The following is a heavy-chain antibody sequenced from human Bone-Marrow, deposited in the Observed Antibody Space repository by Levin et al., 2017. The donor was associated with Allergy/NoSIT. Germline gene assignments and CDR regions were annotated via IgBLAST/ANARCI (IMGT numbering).Heavy chain of an antibody. CDR2: ISYDGSNK. D-gene: IGHD7-27*01. Sequence: HAGGSLRLSCAASGFTFSSYGMHWVRQAPGKGLEWVAVISYDGSNKYYADSVKGRFTISRDNSKNTLYLQMNSLRAEDTAVYYCAKGIDWGSYGMDVWGQGTTVTVSS. CDR1: GFTFSSYG. J-gene: IGHJ6*02. V-gene: IGHV3-30*18. CDR3: AKGIDWGSYGMDV.